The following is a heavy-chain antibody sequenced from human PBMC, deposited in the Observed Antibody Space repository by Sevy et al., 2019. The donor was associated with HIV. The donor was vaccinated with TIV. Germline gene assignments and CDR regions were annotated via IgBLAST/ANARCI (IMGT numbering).Heavy chain of an antibody. CDR1: GFSFSGYV. D-gene: IGHD1-26*01. J-gene: IGHJ3*01. V-gene: IGHV3-23*01. CDR3: AKVTLWELLAAHDAFDV. Sequence: GGSLRLSCAASGFSFSGYVMNWVRQAPGKGLEWVSSISGRYSSTYYADSVRGRFIISRDNSENRLYLQMNGLRAEDTAVYYCAKVTLWELLAAHDAFDVWGQGTMVTVSS. CDR2: ISGRYSST.